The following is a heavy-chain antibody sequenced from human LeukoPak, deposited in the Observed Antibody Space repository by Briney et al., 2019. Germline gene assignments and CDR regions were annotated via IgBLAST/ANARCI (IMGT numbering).Heavy chain of an antibody. CDR2: ISYDGSNK. Sequence: GGSLRLSCAASGFTFSTYAIHWGRQAPGKGGEWGTLISYDGSNKYYADSVKGRFTISRDNSKNTLYLQTNSLRAEDTAVYYCAREISTSRGWDGDDAFDIWGQGTMVTVSS. CDR1: GFTFSTYA. CDR3: AREISTSRGWDGDDAFDI. J-gene: IGHJ3*02. D-gene: IGHD6-19*01. V-gene: IGHV3-30-3*01.